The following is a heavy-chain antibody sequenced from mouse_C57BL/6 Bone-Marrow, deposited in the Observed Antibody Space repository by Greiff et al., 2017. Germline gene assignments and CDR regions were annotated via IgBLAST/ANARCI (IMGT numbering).Heavy chain of an antibody. CDR2: ISYDGSN. CDR1: GYSITSGYY. Sequence: EVQLVESGPGLVKPSQSLSLACSVTGYSITSGYYWNWIRQFPGNKLEWMGYISYDGSNNYNPSLKNRISITRDKSKNQFFLKLNSVTTEDTATYYCARNSWYFDVWGTGTTVTVSS. CDR3: ARNSWYFDV. J-gene: IGHJ1*03. V-gene: IGHV3-6*01.